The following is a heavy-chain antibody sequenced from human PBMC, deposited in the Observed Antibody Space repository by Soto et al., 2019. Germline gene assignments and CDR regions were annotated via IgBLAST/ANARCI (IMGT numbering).Heavy chain of an antibody. J-gene: IGHJ4*02. Sequence: PSGTLSLTCSVSGGFVSSTSYHWSWIRLSPGRGLEWIGYISYSGNTDYNPSLESRVTMLLDTSTNQFSMSLSSVTAADTAIYYCARQLESTVFDYWGQGTLVTVSS. D-gene: IGHD4-17*01. CDR2: ISYSGNT. CDR3: ARQLESTVFDY. V-gene: IGHV4-61*01. CDR1: GGFVSSTSYH.